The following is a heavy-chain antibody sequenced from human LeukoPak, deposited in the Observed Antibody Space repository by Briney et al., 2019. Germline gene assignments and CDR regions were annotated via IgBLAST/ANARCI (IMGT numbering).Heavy chain of an antibody. D-gene: IGHD5-12*01. CDR3: ARAHFFRSLPESATTYCFDY. Sequence: PSQTLSLTCTVSGDSISSGGYYWSWIRQHPGKGLEWIGYIYYSGSTHYNPSLKSRVTISVDTSKNQFSLKLSSVTAADTAVYYCARAHFFRSLPESATTYCFDYWGQGTLVTVSS. CDR2: IYYSGST. V-gene: IGHV4-31*03. CDR1: GDSISSGGYY. J-gene: IGHJ4*02.